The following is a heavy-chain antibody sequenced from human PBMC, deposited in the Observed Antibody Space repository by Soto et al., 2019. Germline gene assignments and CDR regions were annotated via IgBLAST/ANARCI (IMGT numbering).Heavy chain of an antibody. CDR3: AKSVYHVLVLAHRFDY. J-gene: IGHJ4*01. V-gene: IGHV3-23*01. CDR1: GFDFSNYA. Sequence: EVQLLESGGHLVQPWGSLRVSCAAPGFDFSNYAMSWVRQAPGKGLEWVSGISGSGGRTYYADSVRGRFNISTDNPNTSMHLQMTSVGADDTAIYFCAKSVYHVLVLAHRFDYWGHGILVTVSS. CDR2: ISGSGGRT. D-gene: IGHD2-8*02.